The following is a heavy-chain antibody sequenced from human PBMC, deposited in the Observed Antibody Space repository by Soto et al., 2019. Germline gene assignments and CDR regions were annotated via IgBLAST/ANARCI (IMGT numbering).Heavy chain of an antibody. CDR1: GFTFSTYA. CDR3: TNPSRVSRDYLFY. CDR2: ISGSGGST. D-gene: IGHD2-2*01. J-gene: IGHJ4*02. V-gene: IGHV3-23*01. Sequence: PGGSLRLSCAASGFTFSTYAMSWVRQAPGKGLEWLSGISGSGGSTYYADSVKGRFTISRDNSKNTLYLQMNSLRAEDTAVYYCTNPSRVSRDYLFYWGQGTLVTVP.